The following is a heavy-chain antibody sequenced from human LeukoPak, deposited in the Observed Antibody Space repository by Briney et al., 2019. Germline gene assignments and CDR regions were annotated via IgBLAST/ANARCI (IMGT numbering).Heavy chain of an antibody. V-gene: IGHV4-59*01. CDR1: GGSISSYY. CDR2: IYYSGST. Sequence: SETLSLTCTVSGGSISSYYWSWIRQPPGKGLEWIGYIYYSGSTNYNPSLKSRVTISVDTSKNQFSLKLSSVTAADTAVYYCARDHRRSGWYFDLWGRGTLVTVSS. J-gene: IGHJ2*01. D-gene: IGHD1-26*01. CDR3: ARDHRRSGWYFDL.